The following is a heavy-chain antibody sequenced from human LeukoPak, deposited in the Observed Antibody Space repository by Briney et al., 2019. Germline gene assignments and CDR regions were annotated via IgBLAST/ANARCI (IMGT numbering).Heavy chain of an antibody. D-gene: IGHD3-22*01. CDR2: ISWNSGSI. J-gene: IGHJ4*02. CDR3: AKSRRGYYDSSGAHFDY. Sequence: PGGSLRLSCAASGFTFDDYAMHWVRQAPGKGLEWVSGISWNSGSIGYADSVKGRFTISRDNAKNSLYLQMNSLRAEDTALYYCAKSRRGYYDSSGAHFDYWGQGTLVTVSS. CDR1: GFTFDDYA. V-gene: IGHV3-9*01.